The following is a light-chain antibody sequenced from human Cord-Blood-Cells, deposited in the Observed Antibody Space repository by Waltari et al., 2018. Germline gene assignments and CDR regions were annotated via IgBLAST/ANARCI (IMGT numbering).Light chain of an antibody. V-gene: IGKV3-20*01. J-gene: IGKJ1*01. CDR2: GAS. CDR1: QSVSISY. CDR3: QQYGSSPPWT. Sequence: EIVLTQSPGTLSLFPGERATLSCRASQSVSISYLAGYEQKPGQAPRLLIYGASSRATGIPDRFSGSGSGTDFTLTISRLEPEDFAVYYCQQYGSSPPWTFGQGTKVEIK.